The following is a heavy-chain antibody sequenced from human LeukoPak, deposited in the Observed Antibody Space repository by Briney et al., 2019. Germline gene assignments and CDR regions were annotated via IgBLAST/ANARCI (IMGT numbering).Heavy chain of an antibody. CDR2: ISSSGDST. V-gene: IGHV3-23*01. CDR1: GFTFTSYA. CDR3: AKNSGGGCYWGVDY. J-gene: IGHJ4*02. Sequence: PGGSLRLSCAASGFTFTSYAMSWVRQGPGKGLEWVSVISSSGDSTYYADSVKGRFTISRDNSKNTLHLQMNSLRAEDTAVYYCAKNSGGGCYWGVDYWGQGTLVTVSS. D-gene: IGHD2-15*01.